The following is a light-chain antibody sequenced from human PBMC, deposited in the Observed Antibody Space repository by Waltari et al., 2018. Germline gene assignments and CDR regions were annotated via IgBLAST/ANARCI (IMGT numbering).Light chain of an antibody. CDR1: QSVSSNY. J-gene: IGKJ5*01. Sequence: ELVLPQPPGTLSLSPGERATPSCRASQSVSSNYLAWYQQKPGQAPRLLIYGASSRATGIPNRFSGSGSGTDFTLTISRLEPDDFAVYYCRQYGTSPPITFGQGTRLQI. CDR2: GAS. V-gene: IGKV3-20*01. CDR3: RQYGTSPPIT.